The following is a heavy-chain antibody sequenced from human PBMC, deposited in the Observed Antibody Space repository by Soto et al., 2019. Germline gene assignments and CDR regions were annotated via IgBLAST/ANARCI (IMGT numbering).Heavy chain of an antibody. Sequence: QVQLVQSGAEVKKPGSSVKVSCKASGDTFSSYAISWVRQAPGQGLEWMGGIISIFGTANFAQKFQGRVTITADESTSTGYMELSSLRSEDTAVCYCARDGCGYRSRASPMDVWGQGTTVTVS. D-gene: IGHD3-22*01. CDR3: ARDGCGYRSRASPMDV. J-gene: IGHJ6*02. CDR2: IISIFGTA. CDR1: GDTFSSYA. V-gene: IGHV1-69*01.